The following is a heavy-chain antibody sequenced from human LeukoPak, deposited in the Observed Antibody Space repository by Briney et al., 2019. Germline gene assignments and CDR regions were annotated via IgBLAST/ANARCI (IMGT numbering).Heavy chain of an antibody. J-gene: IGHJ4*02. D-gene: IGHD3-3*01. Sequence: ASVKVSCKASGGTFSSYAISWVRQAPGQGLEWMGWISAYNGNTNYAQKLQGRVTMTTDTSTSTAYMELRSLRSDYTAVYYCARDLDFWSGRPNYFDYWGQGTLVTVSS. CDR1: GGTFSSYA. CDR2: ISAYNGNT. CDR3: ARDLDFWSGRPNYFDY. V-gene: IGHV1-18*01.